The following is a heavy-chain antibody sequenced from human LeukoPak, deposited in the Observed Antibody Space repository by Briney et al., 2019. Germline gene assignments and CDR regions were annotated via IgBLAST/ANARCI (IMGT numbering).Heavy chain of an antibody. CDR3: ARLEDIVVVPAALDWFDP. V-gene: IGHV4-38-2*01. J-gene: IGHJ5*02. CDR2: IYYSGST. CDR1: GYSISSGYY. Sequence: PSETLSLTCAVSGYSISSGYYWGWIRQPPGKGLEWIGSIYYSGSTYYNPSLKSRVTISVDTSKNQFSLKLSSVTAADTAVYYCARLEDIVVVPAALDWFDPWGQGTLVTVPS. D-gene: IGHD2-2*01.